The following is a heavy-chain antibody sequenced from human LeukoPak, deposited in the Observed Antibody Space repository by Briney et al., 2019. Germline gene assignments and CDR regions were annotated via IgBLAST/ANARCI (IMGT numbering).Heavy chain of an antibody. CDR1: GFIVSNYE. CDR2: ISSSSSYI. J-gene: IGHJ4*02. V-gene: IGHV3-21*01. CDR3: ARDDYGGIDY. Sequence: GGSLRLSCEASGFIVSNYEMNWVRLAPGKGLEWVSSISSSSSYIYYADSVKGRFTISRDNAKNSLYLQMNSLRAEDTAVYYCARDDYGGIDYWGQGTLVTVSS. D-gene: IGHD4-17*01.